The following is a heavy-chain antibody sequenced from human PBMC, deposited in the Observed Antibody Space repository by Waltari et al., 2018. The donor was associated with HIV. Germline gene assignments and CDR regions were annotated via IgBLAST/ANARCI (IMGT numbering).Heavy chain of an antibody. CDR3: ARVVTGNYVSSWFDP. CDR2: IYHSGGT. Sequence: QVHLQESGPGLVKSSETLSLTCVVSGDSISSYNWWSLVRQPPGRGVEWIGEIYHSGGTNYNSSLNSRVTISMDKSKNQFSLTLTSVTAADAAVYYCARVVTGNYVSSWFDPWGQGTLVTVSS. D-gene: IGHD1-7*01. J-gene: IGHJ5*02. CDR1: GDSISSYNW. V-gene: IGHV4-4*02.